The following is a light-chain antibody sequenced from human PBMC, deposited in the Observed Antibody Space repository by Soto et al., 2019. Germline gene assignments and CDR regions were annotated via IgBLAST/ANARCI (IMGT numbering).Light chain of an antibody. Sequence: DIVMTQSPDSLAVSLGERATMNCKSSQSVLYSSNNKNYLAWYQQKPGQPPKLLIYWASTRESGVPDRFSGSGSGTDFTLTISSLQAEDVAVYYCQHYYSTPLTFGGGTKVEIK. CDR2: WAS. CDR3: QHYYSTPLT. V-gene: IGKV4-1*01. CDR1: QSVLYSSNNKNY. J-gene: IGKJ4*01.